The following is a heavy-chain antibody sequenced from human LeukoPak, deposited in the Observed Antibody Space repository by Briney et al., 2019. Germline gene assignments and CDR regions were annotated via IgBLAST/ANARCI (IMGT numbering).Heavy chain of an antibody. D-gene: IGHD4-17*01. J-gene: IGHJ4*02. Sequence: SQTLSLTCTVSGASISSGGYYWSWIRQHPGKGLEWIGYISYSGSPYYNPSLKSRVTISVDTSRNQFSLNLSSVTAADTAVYYCARLRGAMTPVTSDFDYWGQGTLVTVSS. CDR1: GASISSGGYY. V-gene: IGHV4-31*03. CDR2: ISYSGSP. CDR3: ARLRGAMTPVTSDFDY.